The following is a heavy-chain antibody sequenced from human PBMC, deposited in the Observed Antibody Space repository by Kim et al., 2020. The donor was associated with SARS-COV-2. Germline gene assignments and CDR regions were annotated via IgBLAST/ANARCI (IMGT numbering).Heavy chain of an antibody. D-gene: IGHD6-19*01. V-gene: IGHV3-15*01. J-gene: IGHJ4*02. CDR2: IKSKTDGGTT. Sequence: GGSLRLSCAASGFTFSNAWMSWVRQAPGKGLEWVGRIKSKTDGGTTDYAAPVKGRFTISRDDSKNTLYLQMNSLKTEDTAVYYCTTDRFYSSGWYEFVAINFDYWGQGTLVTVSS. CDR3: TTDRFYSSGWYEFVAINFDY. CDR1: GFTFSNAW.